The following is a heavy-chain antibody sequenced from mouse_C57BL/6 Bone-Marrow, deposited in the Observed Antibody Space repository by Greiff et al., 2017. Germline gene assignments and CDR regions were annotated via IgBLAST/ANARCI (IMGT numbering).Heavy chain of an antibody. CDR3: ARSYSFDTDYYAMDY. D-gene: IGHD1-1*01. CDR2: IDPNSGGT. V-gene: IGHV1-72*01. Sequence: QVQLQQPGAELVKPGASVKMSCKASGYTFTSYWMNWVKQRPGRGLEWIGKIDPNSGGTKYNEKFKSKATLTVDKSSSTAYMQLSSLTSEDSAVYYCARSYSFDTDYYAMDYWGQGTTVTVSS. CDR1: GYTFTSYW. J-gene: IGHJ4*01.